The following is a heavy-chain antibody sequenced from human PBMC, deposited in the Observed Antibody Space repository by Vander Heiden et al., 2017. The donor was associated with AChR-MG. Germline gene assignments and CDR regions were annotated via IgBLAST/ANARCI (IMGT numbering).Heavy chain of an antibody. CDR3: ARGLRRVGAASSTWFDP. D-gene: IGHD1-26*01. CDR1: GGSFSGYY. Sequence: QVQLQQWGAGLLKPSETLSLTCAVYGGSFSGYYWSWIRQPPGKGLEGIGEINHSGSTNYNPSLKSRVTISVDTSKNQFSLKLSSVTAADTAVYYCARGLRRVGAASSTWFDPWGQGTLVTVSS. CDR2: INHSGST. V-gene: IGHV4-34*01. J-gene: IGHJ5*02.